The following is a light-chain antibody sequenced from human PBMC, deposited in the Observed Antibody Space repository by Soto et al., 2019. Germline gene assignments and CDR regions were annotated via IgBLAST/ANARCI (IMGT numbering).Light chain of an antibody. CDR1: QSLSKTY. CDR2: GAS. V-gene: IGKV3-20*01. CDR3: QQYVSSPWT. Sequence: EIVLTQSPGTLSLSPGERATLSCRASQSLSKTYLAWYQKKPGQAPRLLIDGASSRATGTPDRLSGSGSGTDFTLTISRVEPEDFAVYYCQQYVSSPWTFGQGTKVEIK. J-gene: IGKJ1*01.